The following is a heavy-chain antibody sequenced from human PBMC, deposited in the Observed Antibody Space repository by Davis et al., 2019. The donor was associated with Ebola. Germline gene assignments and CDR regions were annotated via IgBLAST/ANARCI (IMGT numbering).Heavy chain of an antibody. CDR1: GFTFSSYG. Sequence: PGGSLRLSCAASGFTFSSYGMHWVRQAPGKGLEWVAFIRYDGSNKYYADSVKGRFTISRDNSKNTLYLQMNSLRAEDTAVYYCAKDMEVWQPLRRRGDYWGQGTLVTVSS. J-gene: IGHJ4*02. V-gene: IGHV3-30*02. CDR3: AKDMEVWQPLRRRGDY. CDR2: IRYDGSNK. D-gene: IGHD1-14*01.